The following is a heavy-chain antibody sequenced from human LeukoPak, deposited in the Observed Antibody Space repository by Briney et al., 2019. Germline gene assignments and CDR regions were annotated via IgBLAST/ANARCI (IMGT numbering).Heavy chain of an antibody. D-gene: IGHD4-23*01. Sequence: GGSLRLSCAASGFTFDDYAMHWVRQAPGKGLEWVSLISGDGGSTYYADSAKGRFTISRDNSKNSLYLQMNSLRTEDTALYYCAKDVGTNTVVTTGFDYWGQGTLVTVSS. CDR2: ISGDGGST. CDR1: GFTFDDYA. CDR3: AKDVGTNTVVTTGFDY. J-gene: IGHJ4*02. V-gene: IGHV3-43*02.